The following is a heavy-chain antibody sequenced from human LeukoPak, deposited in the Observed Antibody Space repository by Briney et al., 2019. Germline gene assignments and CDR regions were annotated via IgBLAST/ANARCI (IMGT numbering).Heavy chain of an antibody. D-gene: IGHD3-16*01. V-gene: IGHV1-2*06. Sequence: GASVKVSCKASGYTFTGYYMHWVRQAPGQGLEWMGRINPNSGGTNYAQNFQGRVTMTRDTSISTAYMELSRLRSDDTAVYYCARGSMGFWDFDYWGQGTLVTVSS. CDR3: ARGSMGFWDFDY. J-gene: IGHJ4*02. CDR1: GYTFTGYY. CDR2: INPNSGGT.